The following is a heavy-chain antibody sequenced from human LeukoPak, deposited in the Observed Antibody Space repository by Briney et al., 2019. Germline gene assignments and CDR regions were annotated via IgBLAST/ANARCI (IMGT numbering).Heavy chain of an antibody. Sequence: PSETLSLTYAVYGGSFSGYYWSWIRQPPGKGLEWIGEINHSGSTNYNPSLKSRVTISVDTSKNQFSLKLSSVTAADTAVYYCARGGKEFYSNYGLYFDYWGQGTLVTVSS. J-gene: IGHJ4*02. V-gene: IGHV4-34*01. CDR2: INHSGST. CDR1: GGSFSGYY. CDR3: ARGGKEFYSNYGLYFDY. D-gene: IGHD4-11*01.